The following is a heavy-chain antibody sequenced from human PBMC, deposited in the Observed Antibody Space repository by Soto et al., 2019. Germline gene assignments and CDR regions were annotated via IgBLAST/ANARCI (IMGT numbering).Heavy chain of an antibody. Sequence: SDSMSLTCAVYGGSVSGYYWSRIRQPPGKGLEWIGEINHSGSTNYNPSLKSRVTISVDTSKNQFSLKLSSVTAADTAVYYCARARYASAGSWGFHFDYWGQGTLVTVSS. CDR1: GGSVSGYY. D-gene: IGHD3-10*01. CDR3: ARARYASAGSWGFHFDY. V-gene: IGHV4-34*01. J-gene: IGHJ4*02. CDR2: INHSGST.